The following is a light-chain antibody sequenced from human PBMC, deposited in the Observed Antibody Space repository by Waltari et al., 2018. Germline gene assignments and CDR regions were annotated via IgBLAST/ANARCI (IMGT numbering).Light chain of an antibody. CDR2: WAS. V-gene: IGKV4-1*01. CDR1: QNILYSSNNKNY. J-gene: IGKJ3*01. CDR3: LQYYNNPFA. Sequence: DIVMTQSPDSLAVSLGERATINCRSSQNILYSSNNKNYLAWYQQKPGQPPKLLVYWASTRQSGVPDRFSGSGSGTDFTLTISSLQAEDVAVYYCLQYYNNPFAFGPGTKVEIK.